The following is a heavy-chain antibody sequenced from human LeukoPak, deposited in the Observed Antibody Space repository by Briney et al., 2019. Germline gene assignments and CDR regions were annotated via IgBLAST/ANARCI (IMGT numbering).Heavy chain of an antibody. J-gene: IGHJ3*02. CDR2: IYYSGST. Sequence: SETLSLTCTVSGGSISSSSCYWSWIRQPPGKGLEWIGSIYYSGSTYYNPSLKSRVTISVDTSKNQFSLKLSSVTAADTAVYYCVLGAYDFWSANTGVAFDIWGQGTMVTVSS. D-gene: IGHD3-3*01. V-gene: IGHV4-39*01. CDR3: VLGAYDFWSANTGVAFDI. CDR1: GGSISSSSCY.